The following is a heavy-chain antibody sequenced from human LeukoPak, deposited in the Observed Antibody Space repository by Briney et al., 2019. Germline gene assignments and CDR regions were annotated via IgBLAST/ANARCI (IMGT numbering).Heavy chain of an antibody. Sequence: GRSLRLSCAASGFTFDDYAMHWVRQAPGKGLEWVSGISWNSGSIGYADSEKGRFTISRDNAKNSLYLQMNSLRAEDTALYYCAKDGMDVWGQGTTVTVSS. CDR3: AKDGMDV. J-gene: IGHJ6*02. V-gene: IGHV3-9*01. CDR1: GFTFDDYA. CDR2: ISWNSGSI.